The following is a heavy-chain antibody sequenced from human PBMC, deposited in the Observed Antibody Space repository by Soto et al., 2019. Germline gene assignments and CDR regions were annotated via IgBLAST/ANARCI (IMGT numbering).Heavy chain of an antibody. J-gene: IGHJ4*02. D-gene: IGHD2-2*01. Sequence: PGGSLRLSCVASGFTFSSYAMHWVRQAPGKGLEWVAVISYDGSNKYYADSVKGRFTISRDNSQNTLYLQMNSLRAEDTAMYYCSGYCTSTSCYSRYWGQGTLVTVSS. CDR2: ISYDGSNK. CDR1: GFTFSSYA. CDR3: SGYCTSTSCYSRY. V-gene: IGHV3-30-3*01.